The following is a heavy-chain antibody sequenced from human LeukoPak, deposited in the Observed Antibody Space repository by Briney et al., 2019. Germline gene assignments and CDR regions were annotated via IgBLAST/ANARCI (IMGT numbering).Heavy chain of an antibody. D-gene: IGHD6-19*01. V-gene: IGHV4-59*08. CDR1: GGSISSYY. J-gene: IGHJ3*02. CDR2: IYYSGST. Sequence: SETLSLTCTVSGGSISSYYWSWIRQPPGKGLEWIGYIYYSGSTNYNPSLKSRVTISVDTSKNQFSLKLSSVTAADTAVYYCARTPKSSGYRDSAFDIWGQGTIVTVSS. CDR3: ARTPKSSGYRDSAFDI.